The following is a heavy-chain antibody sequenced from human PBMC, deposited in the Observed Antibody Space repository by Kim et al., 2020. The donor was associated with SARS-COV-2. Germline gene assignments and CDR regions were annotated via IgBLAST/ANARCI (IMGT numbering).Heavy chain of an antibody. D-gene: IGHD1-26*01. J-gene: IGHJ4*02. Sequence: ASVKVSCKASGYTFRSYAIHWVRQAPGQRLEWMGWINADNGDTKYSQSFQDRVTITWDTSANTAYLDLTSLTSEDTAMYFCARGCISGTYCFVDYWGQGTLVTVSS. V-gene: IGHV1-3*01. CDR2: INADNGDT. CDR1: GYTFRSYA. CDR3: ARGCISGTYCFVDY.